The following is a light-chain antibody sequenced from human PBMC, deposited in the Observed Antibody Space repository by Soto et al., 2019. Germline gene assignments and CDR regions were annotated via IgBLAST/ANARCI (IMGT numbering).Light chain of an antibody. CDR3: QSYDGTLSGFVV. V-gene: IGLV1-40*01. J-gene: IGLJ3*02. Sequence: HSVLTQPPSVSGAPGQRVTISCTGSSSNIGAGYTVHWYQQLPGTAPKLLIYSNVNRPSGVPDRFSGSRSDTSASLAITGLQAEDEADYYCQSYDGTLSGFVVFGGGTKLTVL. CDR1: SSNIGAGYT. CDR2: SNV.